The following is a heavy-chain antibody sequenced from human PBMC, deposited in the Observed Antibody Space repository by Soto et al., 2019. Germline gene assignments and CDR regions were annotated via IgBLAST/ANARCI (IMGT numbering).Heavy chain of an antibody. V-gene: IGHV1-58*02. CDR1: GYTFTGYY. CDR3: AADRDYYYSSGPPRGYYGSDV. Sequence: SVEASCKASGYTFTGYYMHWVRQAPGQRLEWIGWIVVGSGNTDYAQKFQERVTITRDISTSTAYMELSSMRSEATAVYYCAADRDYYYSSGPPRGYYGSDVWGQGITVTVSS. CDR2: IVVGSGNT. J-gene: IGHJ6*02. D-gene: IGHD3-22*01.